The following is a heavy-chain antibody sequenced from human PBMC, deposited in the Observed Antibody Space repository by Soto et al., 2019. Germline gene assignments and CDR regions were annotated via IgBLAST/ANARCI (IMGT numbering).Heavy chain of an antibody. Sequence: ASVKVSCKASGYTFTSYHITWVRQAPGQGLEWMGWISAYNGNTNYAQNFQGRVSMTTDSSTTTAYMELRNLRFDDTAVYYCARSTSSAWYFCDYWGLGTLVTVSS. CDR2: ISAYNGNT. CDR3: ARSTSSAWYFCDY. J-gene: IGHJ4*02. D-gene: IGHD6-19*01. CDR1: GYTFTSYH. V-gene: IGHV1-18*01.